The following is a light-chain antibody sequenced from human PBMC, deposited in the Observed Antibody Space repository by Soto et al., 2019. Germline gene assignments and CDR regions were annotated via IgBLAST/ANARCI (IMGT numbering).Light chain of an antibody. CDR1: QDLSGY. V-gene: IGKV1-9*01. CDR3: QQLAGFPIT. Sequence: IQLTQSPSSLSASVGDRVTITCRASQDLSGYLAWYQQKPGKAPKLLIYAASTLQSGVPSRFSGSGSETDFTLTISSLQPEDFATYYCQQLAGFPITFGQGTRLEIK. J-gene: IGKJ5*01. CDR2: AAS.